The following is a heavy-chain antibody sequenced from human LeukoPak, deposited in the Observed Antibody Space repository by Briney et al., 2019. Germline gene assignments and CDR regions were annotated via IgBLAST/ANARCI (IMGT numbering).Heavy chain of an antibody. D-gene: IGHD1-1*01. Sequence: PSETLSLTCTVSGGSISSSSYYWGWIRQPPGKGLEWIGSIYYSGSTYYNPSLKSRVTISVDTSKNQFSLKLSSVTAADTAVYYCARGATQLSYYYYYYMDVWGKGTTVTVSS. CDR3: ARGATQLSYYYYYYMDV. CDR2: IYYSGST. J-gene: IGHJ6*03. V-gene: IGHV4-39*07. CDR1: GGSISSSSYY.